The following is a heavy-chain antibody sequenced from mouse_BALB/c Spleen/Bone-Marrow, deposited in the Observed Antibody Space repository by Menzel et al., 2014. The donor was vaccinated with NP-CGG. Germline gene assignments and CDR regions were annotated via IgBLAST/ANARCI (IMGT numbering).Heavy chain of an antibody. J-gene: IGHJ4*01. CDR2: IWSGGST. D-gene: IGHD2-1*01. V-gene: IGHV2-2*01. CDR3: ARRNGNFRYYAMDY. Sequence: QVQLKHSGPGLVQPSQSLSITCTVSGFSLTTYDVVWVRQSPGKGLEWLGVIWSGGSTDYNAAFISRLSINKDNSKSQVFFKMNNQQAYDTAIYYWARRNGNFRYYAMDYWGQGTSVTVSS. CDR1: GFSLTTYD.